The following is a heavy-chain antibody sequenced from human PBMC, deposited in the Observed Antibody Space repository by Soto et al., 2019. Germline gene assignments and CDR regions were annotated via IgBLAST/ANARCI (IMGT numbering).Heavy chain of an antibody. CDR3: AREDDRIGYYLDC. CDR1: GFTFSSYA. Sequence: GGSLRLSCAASGFTFSSYAMQWVRQAPGEGLEWVAVMSYVGDNKYYADSVKGRFTISRDNSKNTLYLQMNSLRAEDTAVYYCAREDDRIGYYLDCWGQGTLVTVSS. CDR2: MSYVGDNK. V-gene: IGHV3-30-3*01. J-gene: IGHJ4*02. D-gene: IGHD3-22*01.